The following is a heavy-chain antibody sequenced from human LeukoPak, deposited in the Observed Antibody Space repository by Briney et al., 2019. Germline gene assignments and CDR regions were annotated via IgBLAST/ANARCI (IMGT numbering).Heavy chain of an antibody. J-gene: IGHJ3*02. V-gene: IGHV4-30-2*01. D-gene: IGHD4-17*01. CDR3: ARNDPVGDRASNAFDI. CDR1: GGSISSGGYY. Sequence: PSETLSLTCTVSGGSISSGGYYWSWIRQPPGKGLEWIGYIYHSGSTYYNPSLKSRVTISVDRSKNQFSLKLSSVTAADTAVYYCARNDPVGDRASNAFDIWGQGTMVTVSS. CDR2: IYHSGST.